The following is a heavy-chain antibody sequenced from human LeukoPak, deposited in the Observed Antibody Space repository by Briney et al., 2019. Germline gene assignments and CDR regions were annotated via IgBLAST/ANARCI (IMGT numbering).Heavy chain of an antibody. J-gene: IGHJ4*02. V-gene: IGHV3-11*01. D-gene: IGHD6-13*01. Sequence: PWGSLRLSCAASGFTFSDYYMSWSRQAPGKGLEWISYSTNSGSTIYYADSVKGRFTVSRDNAKNSLYLQMNTLRAEDTAVYYCATHIAEATALHYWGQGTLVTVSS. CDR3: ATHIAEATALHY. CDR1: GFTFSDYY. CDR2: STNSGSTI.